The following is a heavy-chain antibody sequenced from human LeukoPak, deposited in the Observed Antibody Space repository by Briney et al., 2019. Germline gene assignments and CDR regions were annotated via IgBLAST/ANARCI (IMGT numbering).Heavy chain of an antibody. D-gene: IGHD2-15*01. CDR1: GFTFSSYW. Sequence: GGSLRLSCAASGFTFSSYWMHWVRQAPGKGLVWVSRINSEGSSTSYADSVKGRFTISRDNAKNTLYLQMNSLRAEDTAVYYCARDYCSGGSCSDDAFDIWGQGTMVTVSS. CDR3: ARDYCSGGSCSDDAFDI. J-gene: IGHJ3*02. V-gene: IGHV3-74*01. CDR2: INSEGSST.